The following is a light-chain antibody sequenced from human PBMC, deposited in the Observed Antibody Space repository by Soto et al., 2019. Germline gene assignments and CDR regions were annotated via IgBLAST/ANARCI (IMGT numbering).Light chain of an antibody. CDR1: SSDVGGYTY. J-gene: IGLJ2*01. CDR2: DVS. V-gene: IGLV2-14*03. Sequence: QSVLTQPASVSGSPGQSITISCTGTSSDVGGYTYVSWYQQHPGKAPKLMIYDVSHRPSGVSNRFSGSKSSNTASLTISGLQAEDEADYYCSSFTSSSTLVFGGGTKLTVL. CDR3: SSFTSSSTLV.